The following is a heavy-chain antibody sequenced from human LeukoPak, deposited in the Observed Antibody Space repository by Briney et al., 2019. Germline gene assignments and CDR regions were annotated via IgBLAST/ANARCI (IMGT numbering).Heavy chain of an antibody. J-gene: IGHJ5*02. V-gene: IGHV3-74*01. Sequence: GGSLRLSCAASGFTFSSYWMHWVRQAPGKGLVWVSRINTDGSSTSYADSVKGRFTISRDNAKNSLYLQMNSLRAEDTAVYYCARDLDYYDSSGYLGHNWFGPWGQGTLVTVSS. CDR2: INTDGSST. CDR3: ARDLDYYDSSGYLGHNWFGP. CDR1: GFTFSSYW. D-gene: IGHD3-22*01.